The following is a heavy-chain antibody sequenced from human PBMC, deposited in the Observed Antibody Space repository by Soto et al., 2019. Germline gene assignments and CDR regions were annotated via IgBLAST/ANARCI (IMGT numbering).Heavy chain of an antibody. D-gene: IGHD6-19*01. V-gene: IGHV4-30-2*01. CDR1: GGSISSGGYS. CDR2: IYHSGST. J-gene: IGHJ4*02. Sequence: SETLSLTCAVSGGSISSGGYSWSWIRQPPGKGLEWIGYIYHSGSTYYNPSLKSRVTISVDRSKNQFSLKLSSVTAADTAVYYCARGIAVAGTGFDYWGQGTLVTVSS. CDR3: ARGIAVAGTGFDY.